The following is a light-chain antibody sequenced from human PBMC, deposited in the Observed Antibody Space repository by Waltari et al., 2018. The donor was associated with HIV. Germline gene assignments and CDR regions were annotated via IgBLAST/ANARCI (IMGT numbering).Light chain of an antibody. CDR2: GAS. J-gene: IGKJ2*01. Sequence: EIVLTQAPDTLSVSPGEGATLSCRASHSFSTTGLAWYQQKPGQAPRLLIYGASKRATGIPDRFSGSGSGTDFTLIINRLEPEDFAVYYCQQYVRAPYTFGQGTKLEIK. CDR1: HSFSTTG. CDR3: QQYVRAPYT. V-gene: IGKV3-20*01.